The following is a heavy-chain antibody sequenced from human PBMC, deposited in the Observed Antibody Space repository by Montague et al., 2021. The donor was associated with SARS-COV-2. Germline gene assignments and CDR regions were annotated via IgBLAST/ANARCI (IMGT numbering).Heavy chain of an antibody. Sequence: SETLSLTCAVYDGSFSDYSWTWIRQPPGKGLEWIGEINHHGSTNYNPSLKSRVTISVDTSKNQFSLKMTSETAADTAVYYCARGRQHINMVVVVVTGGEYYFDFWGQGTLVAVPS. CDR1: DGSFSDYS. CDR3: ARGRQHINMVVVVVTGGEYYFDF. CDR2: INHHGST. V-gene: IGHV4-34*01. J-gene: IGHJ4*02. D-gene: IGHD3-22*01.